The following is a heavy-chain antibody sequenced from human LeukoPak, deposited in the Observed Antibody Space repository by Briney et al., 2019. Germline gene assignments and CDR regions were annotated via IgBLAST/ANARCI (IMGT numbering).Heavy chain of an antibody. V-gene: IGHV3-30*02. CDR3: AKTGSWGSSNYYFDY. CDR1: GFTFSSYG. D-gene: IGHD2-15*01. CDR2: IRYDGSNK. J-gene: IGHJ4*02. Sequence: GGSLRLSCAASGFTFSSYGMHWVRQAPGKGLEWVAFIRYDGSNKYYADSVKGRFTISRDNSKNTLYLQMNSLRAEDTALYYCAKTGSWGSSNYYFDYWGQGTLVTVSS.